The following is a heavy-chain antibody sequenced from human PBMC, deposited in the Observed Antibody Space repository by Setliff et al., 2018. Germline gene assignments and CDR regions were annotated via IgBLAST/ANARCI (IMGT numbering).Heavy chain of an antibody. CDR1: GYTFTRNG. CDR2: ISVYNGNT. D-gene: IGHD3-22*01. CDR3: ASSVDYYDRSGYPYAMDV. V-gene: IGHV1-18*01. Sequence: ASVKVSCKASGYTFTRNGINWVRQAPGQGLEWMGWISVYNGNTHYAQKFQGRVTMTTDTSTTAAYMDLRSLRSDDTAVYYCASSVDYYDRSGYPYAMDVWGQGTTVTVSS. J-gene: IGHJ6*02.